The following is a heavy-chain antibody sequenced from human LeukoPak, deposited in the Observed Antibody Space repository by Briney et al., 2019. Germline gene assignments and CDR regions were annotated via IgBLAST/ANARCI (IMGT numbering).Heavy chain of an antibody. D-gene: IGHD3-10*01. J-gene: IGHJ4*02. CDR1: GFTFSTYV. Sequence: GGSLRLSCTASGFTFSTYVMSWVRQAPGKGLECVSSITGSGGNTYHADSVKDRFTISRDNSKNTLYLQSNSLRAEDTAVYYCAQVSGSRSFDFWGPGTLVTVSS. CDR3: AQVSGSRSFDF. CDR2: ITGSGGNT. V-gene: IGHV3-23*01.